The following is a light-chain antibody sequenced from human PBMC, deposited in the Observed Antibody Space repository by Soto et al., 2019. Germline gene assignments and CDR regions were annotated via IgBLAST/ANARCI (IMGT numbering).Light chain of an antibody. J-gene: IGLJ3*02. CDR3: FSYTTSSTLV. CDR1: SSDVGGYNY. V-gene: IGLV2-14*01. CDR2: EVS. Sequence: QTALTQPASVSGSPGQSITISCTGTSSDVGGYNYVSWYQQHPAKAPKLMIYEVSNRPSGVSHRFSGSKSGNTASLTISGLQAEDEADYYCFSYTTSSTLVFGGGTKLTVL.